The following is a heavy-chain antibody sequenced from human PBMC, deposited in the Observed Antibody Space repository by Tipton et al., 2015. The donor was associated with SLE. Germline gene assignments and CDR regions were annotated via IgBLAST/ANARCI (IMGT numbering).Heavy chain of an antibody. J-gene: IGHJ4*02. CDR2: IYTSGTT. CDR3: AKDYNHDNADYN. Sequence: TLSLTCSVSGDSISSGGSYWNWIRQPAGKGLEWIGRIYTSGTTNYNPSLKSRVTMSVDTSKNQFSLKLSSVTVADTAVYYCAKDYNHDNADYNWGQGTLVIVSS. CDR1: GDSISSGGSY. D-gene: IGHD4-17*01. V-gene: IGHV4-61*02.